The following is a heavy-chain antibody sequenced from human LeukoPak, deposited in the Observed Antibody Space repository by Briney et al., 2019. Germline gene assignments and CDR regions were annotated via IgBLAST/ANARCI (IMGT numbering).Heavy chain of an antibody. CDR1: GFTFSGYG. V-gene: IGHV3-30*02. D-gene: IGHD2-21*02. CDR2: IRFDGSYR. Sequence: GGSLRLSCAASGFTFSGYGMHWVRQTPGKGLEWVAFIRFDGSYRYYADSVKGRFTISRDNSKNTAYLQMNSLRAEDTAVYYCAKDFVVVPGNVNYFDYWGQGTLVTVSS. CDR3: AKDFVVVPGNVNYFDY. J-gene: IGHJ4*02.